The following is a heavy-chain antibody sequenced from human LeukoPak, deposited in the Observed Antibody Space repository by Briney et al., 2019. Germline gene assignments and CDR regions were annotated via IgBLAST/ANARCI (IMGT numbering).Heavy chain of an antibody. D-gene: IGHD2-2*01. Sequence: PGGSLRLSCAASGFMFSNFAMSWVRQAPGKGLEWVSTIYYSGGNTYSADSVKGRFTISRDNAKNTLYLQMNSLRAEDTAVYYCAKDQGQAVVPRLLDNWGQGTLVTVSS. CDR3: AKDQGQAVVPRLLDN. V-gene: IGHV3-23*01. CDR1: GFMFSNFA. CDR2: IYYSGGNT. J-gene: IGHJ4*02.